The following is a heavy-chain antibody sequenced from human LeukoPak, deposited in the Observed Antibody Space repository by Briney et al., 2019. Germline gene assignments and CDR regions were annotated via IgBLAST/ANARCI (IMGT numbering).Heavy chain of an antibody. J-gene: IGHJ4*02. D-gene: IGHD1-1*01. CDR2: IKQDGSEK. Sequence: GGSLRLSCTASGFTFSSYWMSWVRQAPGKGLEWVANIKQDGSEKYYVDSVKGRFTVSRDNAKNSLSLQVNSLRAEDTAVYYCARGVNWSFDYWGQGSLVTVSS. CDR3: ARGVNWSFDY. V-gene: IGHV3-7*04. CDR1: GFTFSSYW.